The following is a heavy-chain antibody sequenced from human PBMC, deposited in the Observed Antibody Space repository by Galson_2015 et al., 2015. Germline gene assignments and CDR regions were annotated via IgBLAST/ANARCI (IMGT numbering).Heavy chain of an antibody. CDR3: ARDAVDGSGYIDY. CDR2: IKGGGSSI. D-gene: IGHD6-19*01. CDR1: GFTFSSYW. V-gene: IGHV3-74*01. Sequence: SLRLSCAASGFTFSSYWMHWVRQVPGKGLMWVSRIKGGGSSIIYADSVKGRFTISRDNTKNTVWLQMNSLRVEDTAVYYCARDAVDGSGYIDYWGKGTPVTVSS. J-gene: IGHJ4*02.